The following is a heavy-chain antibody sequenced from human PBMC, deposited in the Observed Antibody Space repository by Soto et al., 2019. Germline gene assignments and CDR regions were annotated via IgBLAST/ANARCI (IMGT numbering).Heavy chain of an antibody. Sequence: SVKVSFKASGGTFSSYAISWLRQAPGQGLEWMGGIIPIFGTANYAQKFQGRVTITADESTSTAYMELSSLRSEDTAVYYCAVYCSGGSCYLVRNNWFDPWGQGTLVTV. CDR2: IIPIFGTA. J-gene: IGHJ5*02. CDR1: GGTFSSYA. V-gene: IGHV1-69*13. D-gene: IGHD2-15*01. CDR3: AVYCSGGSCYLVRNNWFDP.